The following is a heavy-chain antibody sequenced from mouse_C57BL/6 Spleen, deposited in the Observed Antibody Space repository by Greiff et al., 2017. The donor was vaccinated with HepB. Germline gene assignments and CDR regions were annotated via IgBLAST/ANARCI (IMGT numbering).Heavy chain of an antibody. CDR3: ARDEGYCVDY. CDR1: GYSITSGYY. CDR2: ISYDGSN. V-gene: IGHV3-6*01. Sequence: DVHLVESGPGLVKPSQSLSLTCSVTGYSITSGYYWNWIRQFPGNKLEWMGYISYDGSNNYNPSLKNRISITRDTSKNQFFLKLNSVTTEDTATYYCARDEGYCVDYWGQGTTLTVSS. D-gene: IGHD2-3*01. J-gene: IGHJ2*01.